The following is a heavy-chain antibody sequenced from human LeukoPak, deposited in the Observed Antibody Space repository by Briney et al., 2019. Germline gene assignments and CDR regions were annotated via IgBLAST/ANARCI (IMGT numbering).Heavy chain of an antibody. CDR3: STAFDSSGRYFDDC. V-gene: IGHV3-15*01. Sequence: GGSLRLSCAASGFTFSNAWMSWVRQTPGKGLERGGSIKSKTDGGTTDYGAPVKGRFTISRDDSTNTLYLQMNSLKTEDTGVYFCSTAFDSSGRYFDDCWGQGTLVTVSS. J-gene: IGHJ4*02. D-gene: IGHD3-22*01. CDR1: GFTFSNAW. CDR2: IKSKTDGGTT.